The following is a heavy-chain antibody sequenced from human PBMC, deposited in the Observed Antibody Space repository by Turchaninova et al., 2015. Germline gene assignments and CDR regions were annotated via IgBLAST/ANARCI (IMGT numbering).Heavy chain of an antibody. V-gene: IGHV4-34*01. D-gene: IGHD3-16*01. CDR2: IKQSGST. CDR3: ARHVWSRGYFDL. Sequence: QVRLQQWGAGLLKPSETLSLTCAVYGGSFSDHSWNWIRPPPGTGLAWIGEIKQSGSTNYNPSLKSRVTISVDTSKNQFSLKLKSVTAADTAVYYCARHVWSRGYFDLWGRGILVTVSS. CDR1: GGSFSDHS. J-gene: IGHJ2*01.